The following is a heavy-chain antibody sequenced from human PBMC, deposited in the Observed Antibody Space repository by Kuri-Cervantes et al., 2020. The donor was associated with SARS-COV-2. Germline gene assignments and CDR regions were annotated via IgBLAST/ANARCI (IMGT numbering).Heavy chain of an antibody. CDR2: VYYTGRS. D-gene: IGHD6-19*01. CDR1: GDSVNNDNYY. V-gene: IGHV4-39*01. CDR3: GRHPGWATRPVDS. Sequence: ESLRLSCSVSGDSVNNDNYYWGWVRQSPGKGLEWIGTVYYTGRSYFSPSHKSRVAVSVDTPKNQLALRLPSVTAAATDVYVGGRHPGWATRPVDSWGQGIMVTVSS. J-gene: IGHJ4*02.